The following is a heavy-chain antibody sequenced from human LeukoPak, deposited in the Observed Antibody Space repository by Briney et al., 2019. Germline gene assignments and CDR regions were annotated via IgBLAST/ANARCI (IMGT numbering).Heavy chain of an antibody. V-gene: IGHV4-39*01. J-gene: IGHJ6*03. Sequence: SETLSLTCTVSGGSISSSSYYWGWIRQPPGKGLEWIGSIYYSGSTYYNPSLKSRVTISVDTSKNQFSLKLSSVTAADTAVYYCARLYRFGVVNGIRYYYYYMDVWGKGTTVTVSS. D-gene: IGHD3-3*01. CDR1: GGSISSSSYY. CDR2: IYYSGST. CDR3: ARLYRFGVVNGIRYYYYYMDV.